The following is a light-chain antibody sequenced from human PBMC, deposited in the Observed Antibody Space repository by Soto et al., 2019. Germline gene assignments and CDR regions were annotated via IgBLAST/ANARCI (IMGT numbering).Light chain of an antibody. CDR1: QSINSSY. Sequence: VLTQSPGTLSLSPGERATISCRASQSINSSYLAWYQHKPGQAPRLLFYGASSRATGIPHRFSGSASGTDFPLTISRLEPEDCGVDYCQQYGGSPPYTFGQGTRLEIK. CDR3: QQYGGSPPYT. CDR2: GAS. J-gene: IGKJ2*01. V-gene: IGKV3-20*01.